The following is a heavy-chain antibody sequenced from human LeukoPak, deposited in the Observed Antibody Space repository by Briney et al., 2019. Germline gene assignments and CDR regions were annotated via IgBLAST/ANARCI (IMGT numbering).Heavy chain of an antibody. CDR1: GGSISSYY. CDR2: IYYSGST. Sequence: SETLSLTCTVSGGSISSYYWGWIRQPPGKGLEWIGSIYYSGSTYYNPSLKSRVTISVDTSKNQFSLKLSSVTAADTAVYYCASFPHCSSTSCYTGWFDPWGQGTLVTVSS. V-gene: IGHV4-39*07. J-gene: IGHJ5*02. D-gene: IGHD2-2*02. CDR3: ASFPHCSSTSCYTGWFDP.